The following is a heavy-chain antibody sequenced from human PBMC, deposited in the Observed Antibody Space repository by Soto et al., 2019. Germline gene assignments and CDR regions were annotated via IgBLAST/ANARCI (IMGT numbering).Heavy chain of an antibody. CDR3: AHTKDSSGFLTS. CDR2: IHWNDDK. J-gene: IGHJ5*02. Sequence: SGPTLVNPTQTLTLTCSFSGFSLSVYGVRVIWFRQPPGETLEWLALIHWNDDKRYSPYLKSRLTITKDTSKNQVVLTLTNLDPLDTGTYFCAHTKDSSGFLTSWGQEILVTVSS. CDR1: GFSLSVYGVR. V-gene: IGHV2-5*01. D-gene: IGHD3-22*01.